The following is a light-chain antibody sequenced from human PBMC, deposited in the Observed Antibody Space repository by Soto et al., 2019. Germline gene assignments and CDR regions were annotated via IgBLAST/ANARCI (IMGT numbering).Light chain of an antibody. CDR2: DAS. V-gene: IGKV1-5*01. Sequence: DIQMTQSPSTLSASVGDRVTITCRASQSISSWLAWYQQKPGKAPKFLIYDASSLESGVTSRFSGSGSGTEFTLTISSLQPYDFATYYCQQYGWTFGQWTKVEIK. CDR3: QQYGWT. J-gene: IGKJ1*01. CDR1: QSISSW.